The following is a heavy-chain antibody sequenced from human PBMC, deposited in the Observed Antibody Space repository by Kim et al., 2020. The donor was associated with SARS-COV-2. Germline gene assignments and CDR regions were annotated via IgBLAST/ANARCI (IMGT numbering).Heavy chain of an antibody. V-gene: IGHV6-1*01. CDR3: ARYSSGYYYLSYYYYGMDV. D-gene: IGHD3-22*01. CDR2: TYYRSTWYN. Sequence: SQTLSLTCAISGDSVSSNSAAWNWIRQSPSRGLEWLGRTYYRSTWYNDYAVSVKSRITINPDTSKNQFSLQLNSVTPEDTAVYYCARYSSGYYYLSYYYYGMDVWGQGTTVTVSS. J-gene: IGHJ6*02. CDR1: GDSVSSNSAA.